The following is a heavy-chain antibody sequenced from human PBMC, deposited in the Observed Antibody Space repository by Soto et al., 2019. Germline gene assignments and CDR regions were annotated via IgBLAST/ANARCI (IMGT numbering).Heavy chain of an antibody. CDR3: AIFGYYGDYYYLNDV. V-gene: IGHV1-8*01. Sequence: ASVKVSCKASGYTFTTYDINWVRQATGQGLEWMGWMNPNSGNTGYAQKFQGRVTMTRNTSISTAYMELSSLRSEDTAVYYCAIFGYYGDYYYLNDVWSKGTSVIVS. J-gene: IGHJ6*03. CDR2: MNPNSGNT. D-gene: IGHD3-10*01. CDR1: GYTFTTYD.